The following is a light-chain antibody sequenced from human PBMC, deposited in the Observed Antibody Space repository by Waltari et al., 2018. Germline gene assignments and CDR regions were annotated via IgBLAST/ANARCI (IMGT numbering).Light chain of an antibody. V-gene: IGKV1-39*01. CDR2: GAS. Sequence: DIQMTQSPSSLSASVGDRVTITCRASQSINTYLNWYQRKPGEAPKLLIYGASTLESGVPSRFSGSGSGTDFTLTINSLQPEDFATYYCQQGYRIPLAFGPGAKVEMK. CDR1: QSINTY. CDR3: QQGYRIPLA. J-gene: IGKJ3*01.